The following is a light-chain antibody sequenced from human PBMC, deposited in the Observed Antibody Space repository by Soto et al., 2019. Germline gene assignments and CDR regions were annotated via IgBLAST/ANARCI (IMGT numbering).Light chain of an antibody. CDR3: QQYGSSPT. Sequence: EIGLTQSPGTLSLSPGERATLSCRASQSVSSSCLAWYQQKPGQAPRLLIYGASSRATGIPDRFSGSGSGTDFTLTISRLEPEDFAVYYCQQYGSSPTFGQGTKVDI. J-gene: IGKJ1*01. CDR2: GAS. V-gene: IGKV3-20*01. CDR1: QSVSSSC.